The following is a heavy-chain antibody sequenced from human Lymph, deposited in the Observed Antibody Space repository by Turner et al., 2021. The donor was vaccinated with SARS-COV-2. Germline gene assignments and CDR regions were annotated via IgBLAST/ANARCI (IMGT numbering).Heavy chain of an antibody. Sequence: HVQLVVSGGGVVLPGTSIRLSCAALRFTFSSHGMPWVRQAPGKGMEWVAVIWYDGSNKYYADSVKGRFTISRDNSKNTLYLQMNSLRAEDTAVYYCAREGDALAGGMDVWGQGTTVTVSS. CDR2: IWYDGSNK. D-gene: IGHD2-15*01. CDR3: AREGDALAGGMDV. CDR1: RFTFSSHG. J-gene: IGHJ6*02. V-gene: IGHV3-33*01.